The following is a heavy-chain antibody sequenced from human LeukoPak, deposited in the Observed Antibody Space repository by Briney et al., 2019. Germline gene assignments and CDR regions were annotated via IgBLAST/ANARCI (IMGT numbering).Heavy chain of an antibody. CDR1: GGSISSYY. CDR3: ARAPHWYDFTFDP. Sequence: PSETLSLTCIVSGGSISSYYWSWIRQPPGKGLEWIGYIYYSGSTNYNPSLKSRVTISVDTSKNQFSLKLSSVTAADTAVYYCARAPHWYDFTFDPWGQGTLVTVSS. CDR2: IYYSGST. V-gene: IGHV4-59*01. D-gene: IGHD3-3*01. J-gene: IGHJ5*02.